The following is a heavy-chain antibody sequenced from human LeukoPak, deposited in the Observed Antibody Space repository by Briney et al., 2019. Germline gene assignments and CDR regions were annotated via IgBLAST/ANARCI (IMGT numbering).Heavy chain of an antibody. V-gene: IGHV3-53*04. CDR1: GFNVSSNY. CDR2: LYSVGGT. D-gene: IGHD4/OR15-4a*01. CDR3: ARGAYGGPFDC. Sequence: PGGSLRLSCAASGFNVSSNYMSWVRQAPGKGLEWVSVLYSVGGTYYADSMQGRFTTSRHNSRNTLYLQLNSLRPEDTAVYYCARGAYGGPFDCWGQGTLVTVSS. J-gene: IGHJ4*02.